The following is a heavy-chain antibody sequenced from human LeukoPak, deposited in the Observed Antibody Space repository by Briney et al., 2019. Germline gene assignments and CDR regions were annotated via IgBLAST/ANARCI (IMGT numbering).Heavy chain of an antibody. D-gene: IGHD2-2*01. CDR2: ISAYNGNT. J-gene: IGHJ4*02. CDR1: GYTFTSYG. CDR3: ARGGGSSDVYFDY. Sequence: ASVKVSCKASGYTFTSYGISWVRQAPGQGLEWMGWISAYNGNTNYAQKFQGRFTMTRNTSISTAYMELSSLRSEDTAVYYCARGGGSSDVYFDYWGQGTLVSVSS. V-gene: IGHV1-18*01.